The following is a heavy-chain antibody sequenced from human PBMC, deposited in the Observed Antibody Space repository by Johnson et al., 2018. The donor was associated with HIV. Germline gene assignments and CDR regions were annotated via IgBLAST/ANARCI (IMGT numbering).Heavy chain of an antibody. J-gene: IGHJ3*02. CDR1: GFTFNNYP. V-gene: IGHV3-30-3*01. CDR2: ISYDGSNK. Sequence: QVQLVESGGGLVQPGGSLRLSCAASGFTFNNYPLHWVRQAPGKGLEWVAVISYDGSNKYYADSVKGRFTISRDNAKNSLYLQMNGLTVEDTAVYFCARDPDIWGQGTMVTVSS. CDR3: ARDPDI.